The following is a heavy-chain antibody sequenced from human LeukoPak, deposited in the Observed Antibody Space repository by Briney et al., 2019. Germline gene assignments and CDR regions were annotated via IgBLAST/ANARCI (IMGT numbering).Heavy chain of an antibody. CDR1: GGSISNYH. V-gene: IGHV4-59*01. CDR3: ARVVGYGYSDY. Sequence: SGTLSLTCAGSGGSISNYHWSWIRQPPGKGLEWIGYIYYSGSTKYNPSLKSRVTISVDTSKNQFSLKLTSVTAADTAVYYCARVVGYGYSDYWGQGTLVTVSS. CDR2: IYYSGST. D-gene: IGHD5-18*01. J-gene: IGHJ4*02.